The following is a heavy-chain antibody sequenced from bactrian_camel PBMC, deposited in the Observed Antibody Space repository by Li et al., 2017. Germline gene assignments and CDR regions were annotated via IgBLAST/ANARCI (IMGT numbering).Heavy chain of an antibody. Sequence: HVQLVESGGDSVQSGGSLRLSCAVSGFSANFYCLGWFRQAPGKEREGVANMAADAGYTYLGASVKGRFTISRDNAKNTVYLQMNNLRPEDTAMYYCAASWPYAYCPSGLIPGDFGYWGQGTQVTVS. J-gene: IGHJ6*01. CDR1: GFSANFYC. CDR3: AASWPYAYCPSGLIPGDFGY. V-gene: IGHV3S1*01. D-gene: IGHD3*01. CDR2: MAADAGYT.